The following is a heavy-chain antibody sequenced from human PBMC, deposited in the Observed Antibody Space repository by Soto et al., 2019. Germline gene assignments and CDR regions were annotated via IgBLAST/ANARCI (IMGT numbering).Heavy chain of an antibody. CDR2: IIPIFGTA. D-gene: IGHD2-2*01. V-gene: IGHV1-69*13. J-gene: IGHJ6*02. CDR1: GGTFSSYA. CDR3: ARQIVVVPAARNYYYYYGMDV. Sequence: SVKVSCKASGGTFSSYAISWVRQAPGQGLEWMGGIIPIFGTANYAQKFQGRVTITADESTSTAYMELSSLRSEDTAVYYCARQIVVVPAARNYYYYYGMDVWGQGTTVTVSS.